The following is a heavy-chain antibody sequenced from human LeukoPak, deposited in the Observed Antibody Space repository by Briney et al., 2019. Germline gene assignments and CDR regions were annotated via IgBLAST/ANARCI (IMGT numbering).Heavy chain of an antibody. CDR1: GYSISSGYY. CDR3: ARDRGATTVVIAYFQH. V-gene: IGHV4-38-2*02. CDR2: IYHSGST. Sequence: PSETLSLTCTVSGYSISSGYYWGWIRQPPGKGLEWIGSIYHSGSTYYNPSLKSRVTISVDTSKNQFSLKLSSVTAADTAVYYCARDRGATTVVIAYFQHWGQGTLVTVSS. J-gene: IGHJ1*01. D-gene: IGHD4-23*01.